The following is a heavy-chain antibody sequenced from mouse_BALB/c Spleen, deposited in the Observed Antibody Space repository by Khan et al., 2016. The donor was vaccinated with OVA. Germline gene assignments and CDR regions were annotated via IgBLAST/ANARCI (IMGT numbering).Heavy chain of an antibody. J-gene: IGHJ4*01. CDR3: AKQPSYYGGSAMDY. D-gene: IGHD1-1*01. Sequence: VQLKESGGDLVKPGGSLKLSCAASGFTFSSYGMSWVRQTPDKRLEWVATISSGGSYTYYPDNLKGRFTISSDHAKNTLYLQMSSLKSEDTAMYYCAKQPSYYGGSAMDYWGQGTSVTVSS. CDR2: ISSGGSYT. CDR1: GFTFSSYG. V-gene: IGHV5-6*01.